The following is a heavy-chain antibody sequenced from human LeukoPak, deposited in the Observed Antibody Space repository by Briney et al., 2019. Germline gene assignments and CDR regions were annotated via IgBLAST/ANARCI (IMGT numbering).Heavy chain of an antibody. CDR2: INHSGST. CDR1: GGSISSYY. D-gene: IGHD1-26*01. V-gene: IGHV4-34*01. CDR3: ASQGHHGKIVGTTLSYFYMDV. J-gene: IGHJ6*03. Sequence: PSETLSLTCTVSGGSISSYYWSWIRQPPGKGLEWIGEINHSGSTNYNPSLKSRVTISVDTSKNQFSLKLSSVTAADTAFYYCASQGHHGKIVGTTLSYFYMDVWGKGTTVTVSS.